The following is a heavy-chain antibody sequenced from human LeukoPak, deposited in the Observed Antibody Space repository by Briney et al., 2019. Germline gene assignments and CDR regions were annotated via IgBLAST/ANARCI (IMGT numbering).Heavy chain of an antibody. CDR1: GFTFSSYW. D-gene: IGHD5-18*01. Sequence: GGSLRLSCAASGFTFSSYWMSWVREAPGRGLEWVANIKQDGSEKYYVDSVKGRFTISRDNDNNSLYLQMNSLRAEDTAVYYCARDTAMVKRTFDYWGQGTLVTVSS. CDR3: ARDTAMVKRTFDY. J-gene: IGHJ4*02. CDR2: IKQDGSEK. V-gene: IGHV3-7*01.